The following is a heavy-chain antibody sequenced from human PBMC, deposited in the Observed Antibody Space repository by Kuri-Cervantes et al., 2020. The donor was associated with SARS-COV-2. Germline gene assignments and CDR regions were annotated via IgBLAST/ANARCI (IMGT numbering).Heavy chain of an antibody. CDR1: GGSISSYY. Sequence: LRLSCTVSGGSISSYYWSWIRQHPGKGLEWIGYIYYSGSTYYNPSLKSLVTISVDTSKNQFSLKLSSVTAADTAVYYCARARRITIFGVVTHFDYWGQGTLVTVSS. J-gene: IGHJ4*02. V-gene: IGHV4-31*01. D-gene: IGHD3-3*01. CDR2: IYYSGST. CDR3: ARARRITIFGVVTHFDY.